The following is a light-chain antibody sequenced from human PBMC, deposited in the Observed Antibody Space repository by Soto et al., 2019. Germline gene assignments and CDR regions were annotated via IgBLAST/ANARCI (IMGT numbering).Light chain of an antibody. J-gene: IGLJ3*02. CDR1: SSDVGGYNF. Sequence: QSALTQPPSASGSPGQSVTVSCTGNSSDVGGYNFVSWYQQHPGKAPKLMIYEVSQRPSGVPDRFSGSKSGNTASLTVSGLQAEDEGDYYCSSYSGGNNVVFGGGTKVTVL. CDR2: EVS. V-gene: IGLV2-8*01. CDR3: SSYSGGNNVV.